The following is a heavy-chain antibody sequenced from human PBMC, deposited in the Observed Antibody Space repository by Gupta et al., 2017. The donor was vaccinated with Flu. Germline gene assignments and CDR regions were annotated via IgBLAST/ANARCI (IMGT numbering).Heavy chain of an antibody. CDR3: ARGHWDC. J-gene: IGHJ4*02. D-gene: IGHD3/OR15-3a*01. CDR2: ISSSSVT. CDR1: GFTFSSYE. V-gene: IGHV3-48*03. Sequence: EVQLVESGGGLVQPGGSLRLSCTASGFTFSSYEMSWVRLAPGKGLEGVSFISSSSVTYYTDSVRGRFTMSRDNARNSVYLQMNSLRAEDTGFYYCARGHWDCWGQGTRVTVSS.